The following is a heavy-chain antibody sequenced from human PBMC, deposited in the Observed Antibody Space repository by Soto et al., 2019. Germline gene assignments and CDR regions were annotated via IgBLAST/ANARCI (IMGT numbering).Heavy chain of an antibody. D-gene: IGHD3-3*01. CDR1: GGSISSSSYY. CDR3: AQRSGFYTGIDF. Sequence: SETLSLTCTVSGGSISSSSYYWGWIRQPPGKGLEWIGCSYYSGSTYYNPSLKSRVTISVDTSKSHFSLTMSSVTAADTAVYFCAQRSGFYTGIDFWGQGTLVTVSS. J-gene: IGHJ4*02. V-gene: IGHV4-39*07. CDR2: SYYSGST.